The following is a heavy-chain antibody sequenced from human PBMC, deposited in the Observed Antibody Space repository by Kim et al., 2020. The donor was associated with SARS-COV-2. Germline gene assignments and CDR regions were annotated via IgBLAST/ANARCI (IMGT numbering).Heavy chain of an antibody. J-gene: IGHJ4*02. CDR3: ARDGRMGYDIFTGYYGPVDY. V-gene: IGHV3-48*03. CDR2: ISSSGSTI. CDR1: GFTFSSYE. Sequence: GGSLRLSCAASGFTFSSYEMNWVRQAPGKGLEWVSYISSSGSTIYYADSVKGRFTISRDNAKNSLYLQMNSLRAEDTAVYYCARDGRMGYDIFTGYYGPVDYWGQGTLVTVSS. D-gene: IGHD3-9*01.